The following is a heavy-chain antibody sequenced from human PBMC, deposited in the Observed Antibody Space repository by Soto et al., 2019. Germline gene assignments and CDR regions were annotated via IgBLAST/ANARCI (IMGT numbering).Heavy chain of an antibody. Sequence: QVQLLQSGSGLVKASQTLSLTCAISGDSVSSKSAAWNWFRQSPSRGLEWLGRTFYRSTWFSDYAVSVKGRISVNPDTSKNQFALQLNSVTPDDTAVYYCARGLGSANYVWGQGTRVTVSS. CDR2: TFYRSTWFS. V-gene: IGHV6-1*01. CDR1: GDSVSSKSAA. J-gene: IGHJ4*02. CDR3: ARGLGSANYV. D-gene: IGHD3-10*01.